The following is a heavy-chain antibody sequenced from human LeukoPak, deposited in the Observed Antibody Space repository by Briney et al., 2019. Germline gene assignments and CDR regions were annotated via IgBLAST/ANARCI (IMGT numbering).Heavy chain of an antibody. J-gene: IGHJ5*02. Sequence: SGGSLRLSCAASGFSFSSYAMSWVRQAPGKGLEWVSGISGPGGSTYYSDSVKGRFTISRDNSKNTLYLQMNSLRAEDMAVYYCARGLRTSGYYYDHWGQGTLVTVS. D-gene: IGHD3-22*01. CDR2: ISGPGGST. V-gene: IGHV3-23*01. CDR3: ARGLRTSGYYYDH. CDR1: GFSFSSYA.